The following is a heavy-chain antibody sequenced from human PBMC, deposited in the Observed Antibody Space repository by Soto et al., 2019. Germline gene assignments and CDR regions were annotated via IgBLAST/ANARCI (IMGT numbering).Heavy chain of an antibody. V-gene: IGHV3-9*01. CDR2: ISWNSGSI. J-gene: IGHJ4*02. CDR3: AKEAYSGLYSSGWYRVYFDY. Sequence: EVQLVESGGGLVQPGRSLRLSCAASGFTFDDYAMHWVRQAPGKGLEWVSGISWNSGSIGYADSVKGRFTISRDNAKNSLYLRVNSLRAEDTALYYCAKEAYSGLYSSGWYRVYFDYWGQGTLVTVSS. D-gene: IGHD6-19*01. CDR1: GFTFDDYA.